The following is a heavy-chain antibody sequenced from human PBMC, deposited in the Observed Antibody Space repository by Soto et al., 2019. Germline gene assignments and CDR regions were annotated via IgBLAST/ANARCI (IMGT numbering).Heavy chain of an antibody. V-gene: IGHV1-3*01. CDR3: ARELKVIYYFDY. Sequence: ASVKVSCKASGYTFISYAIHWVRQAPGQRLEWMGWINAGNGNTKYSQKFQGRVTITRDTSARTAYMELTSLRSEDTAVYYCARELKVIYYFDYWGQGTMVTVSS. CDR2: INAGNGNT. CDR1: GYTFISYA. J-gene: IGHJ4*02.